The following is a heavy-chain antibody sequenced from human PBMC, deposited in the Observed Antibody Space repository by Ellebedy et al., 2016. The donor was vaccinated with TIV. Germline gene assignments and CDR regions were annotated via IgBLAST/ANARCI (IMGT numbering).Heavy chain of an antibody. CDR3: ARDSRQWLEEYSFDY. J-gene: IGHJ4*02. V-gene: IGHV1-46*01. CDR1: GYTFTGYY. D-gene: IGHD6-19*01. CDR2: INPSGGST. Sequence: ASVKVSCKASGYTFTGYYIHWMRQAPGQGLEWMGIINPSGGSTSYAQKFQGRVTMTRDTSTTTVYMELSSLRSEDTAVYYCARDSRQWLEEYSFDYWGQGTLVTVSS.